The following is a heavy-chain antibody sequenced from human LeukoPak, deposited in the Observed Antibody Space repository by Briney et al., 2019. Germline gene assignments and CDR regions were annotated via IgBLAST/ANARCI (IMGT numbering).Heavy chain of an antibody. D-gene: IGHD6-19*01. CDR2: IYPGDSDT. V-gene: IGHV5-51*01. CDR3: ARLRAVAGTGRVGFDY. Sequence: GESLKISCKGSGYSFTSYWIGWVRQMPGKGLEWMGIIYPGDSDTRYSPSFQGQVTIAADKSISTAYLQWSSLKASDTAMDYCARLRAVAGTGRVGFDYWGQGTLVTVTS. J-gene: IGHJ4*02. CDR1: GYSFTSYW.